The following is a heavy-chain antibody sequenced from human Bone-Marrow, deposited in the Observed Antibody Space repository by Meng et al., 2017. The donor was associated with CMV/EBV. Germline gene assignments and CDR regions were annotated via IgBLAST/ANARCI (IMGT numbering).Heavy chain of an antibody. CDR3: ATREGMGHTVD. D-gene: IGHD1-26*01. V-gene: IGHV3-11*04. J-gene: IGHJ4*02. Sequence: GGSLRLSCAASGFTFSDYYMSWIRQAPGKGLEWISYISSSGSAIYYADSVKGRFTISRDNANNLLYLQMNSLTAEDTAFYYCATREGMGHTVDWGQGTLVTVSS. CDR1: GFTFSDYY. CDR2: ISSSGSAI.